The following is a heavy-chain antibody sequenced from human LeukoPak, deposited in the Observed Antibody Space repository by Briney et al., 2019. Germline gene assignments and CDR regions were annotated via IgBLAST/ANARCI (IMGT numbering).Heavy chain of an antibody. CDR2: ISYSGHT. V-gene: IGHV4-39*02. D-gene: IGHD2/OR15-2a*01. J-gene: IGHJ5*02. Sequence: PSETLSLTCTVSGGYITTNGYYWVGMRQCPGEALEWIGSISYSGHTFYNPSLKSRVTISVDTSKNHFSLTLTSVTAADTALSSCANSDTFYNIMSGPCGQGTLVTVSS. CDR3: ANSDTFYNIMSGP. CDR1: GGYITTNGYY.